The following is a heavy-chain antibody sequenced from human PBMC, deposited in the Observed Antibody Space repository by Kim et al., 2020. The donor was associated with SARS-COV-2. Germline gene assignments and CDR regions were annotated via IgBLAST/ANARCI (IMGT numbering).Heavy chain of an antibody. D-gene: IGHD6-13*01. J-gene: IGHJ4*02. Sequence: GGSLRLSCAASGFTFSSYAMSWVRQAPGKGLEWVSVIYSGGSSTYYADSVKGRFTISRDNSKNTLYLQMNSLRAEDTAVYYCALRSSRQVVYWGQGTLVTVSS. CDR2: IYSGGSST. V-gene: IGHV3-23*03. CDR1: GFTFSSYA. CDR3: ALRSSRQVVY.